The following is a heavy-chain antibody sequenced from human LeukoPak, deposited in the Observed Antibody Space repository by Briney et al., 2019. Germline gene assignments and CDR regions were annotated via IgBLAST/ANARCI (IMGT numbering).Heavy chain of an antibody. CDR2: INPNSGGT. Sequence: ASVKVSCKASGYTFTGYYTHWVRQAPGQGLEWMGWINPNSGGTNYAQKFQGRVTMTRDTSISTAYMELSRLRSDDTAVYYCARESEDIVVVVAATPNFDYWGQGTLVTVSS. J-gene: IGHJ4*02. V-gene: IGHV1-2*02. CDR1: GYTFTGYY. CDR3: ARESEDIVVVVAATPNFDY. D-gene: IGHD2-15*01.